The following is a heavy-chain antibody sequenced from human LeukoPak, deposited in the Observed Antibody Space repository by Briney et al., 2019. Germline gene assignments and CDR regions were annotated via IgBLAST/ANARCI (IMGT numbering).Heavy chain of an antibody. J-gene: IGHJ4*02. Sequence: GGSLRLSCAASGFTFSGSAMHWVRQASGKGLDWVGRIRSKTNSYATAYAASVKGRFTISRDDSKNTLYLQMNSLRAEDTAVYYCAKGSWIQLWGNYFDYWGQGTLVTVSS. CDR2: IRSKTNSYAT. D-gene: IGHD5-18*01. V-gene: IGHV3-73*01. CDR1: GFTFSGSA. CDR3: AKGSWIQLWGNYFDY.